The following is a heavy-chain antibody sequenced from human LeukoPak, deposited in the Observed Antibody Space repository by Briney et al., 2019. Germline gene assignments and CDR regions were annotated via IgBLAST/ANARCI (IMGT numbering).Heavy chain of an antibody. CDR1: GFTFSTSW. J-gene: IGHJ3*02. D-gene: IGHD2-21*01. Sequence: GGSLRLSCAASGFTFSTSWMHWVRQAPGKGLVRVSRINSAGSRTSYADSVKGRFTISRDNAKNTLYLQMNSLRVEDTALFYCARGDVVNDAFDIWGQGTMVTVSS. V-gene: IGHV3-74*01. CDR2: INSAGSRT. CDR3: ARGDVVNDAFDI.